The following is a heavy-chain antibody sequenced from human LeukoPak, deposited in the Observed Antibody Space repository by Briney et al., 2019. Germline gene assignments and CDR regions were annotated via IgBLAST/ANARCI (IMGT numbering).Heavy chain of an antibody. J-gene: IGHJ6*03. Sequence: SETLSLTCAVYGGSFSGYYWSWIRQPPGKGLEWIGEINHSGSTNYNPSLKSRVTISIDTSKNQFSLKLSSVTAADTAVYYCARGGHCYYMDVWGKGTTVTVSS. CDR3: ARGGHCYYMDV. CDR2: INHSGST. V-gene: IGHV4-34*01. CDR1: GGSFSGYY.